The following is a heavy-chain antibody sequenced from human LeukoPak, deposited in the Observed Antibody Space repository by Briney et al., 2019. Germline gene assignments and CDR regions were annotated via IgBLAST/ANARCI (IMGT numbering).Heavy chain of an antibody. J-gene: IGHJ5*02. Sequence: GGSLRLSCAASGFTFSSYSMNWVRQAPGKGLEWVSSISSSSSYIYYADSVKGRFTISRDNAKNSLYLQMNSLRAEDTAVYYCARVHKYYDTLTGYSLDNWFDPWGQGTLVTVSS. CDR3: ARVHKYYDTLTGYSLDNWFDP. D-gene: IGHD3-9*01. CDR1: GFTFSSYS. CDR2: ISSSSSYI. V-gene: IGHV3-21*01.